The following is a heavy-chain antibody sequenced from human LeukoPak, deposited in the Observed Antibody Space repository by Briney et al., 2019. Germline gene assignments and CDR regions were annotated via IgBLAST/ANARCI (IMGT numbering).Heavy chain of an antibody. CDR1: GGSISSYY. D-gene: IGHD5-18*01. J-gene: IGHJ2*01. CDR2: IYYSGST. CDR3: ARTPGYSYGYRAHWYFDL. Sequence: PSETLSLTCTVSGGSISSYYWSWIRQPPGKGLEWIGYIYYSGSTNYNPSLKSRVTISVDTSKNQFSLKLSSVTAADTAVYYCARTPGYSYGYRAHWYFDLWGRGTLVTVSS. V-gene: IGHV4-59*01.